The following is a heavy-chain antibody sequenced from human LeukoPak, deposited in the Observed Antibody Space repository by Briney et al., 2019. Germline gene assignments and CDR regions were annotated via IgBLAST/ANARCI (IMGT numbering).Heavy chain of an antibody. CDR3: AKDNSLAEYFLH. V-gene: IGHV3-64*01. J-gene: IGHJ1*01. D-gene: IGHD5-18*01. CDR1: GFTFSSYA. CDR2: ISSNGGST. Sequence: SGGSLRLSCVVSGFTFSSYAMHWVRQAPGKGLEYVSAISSNGGSTYYANSVKGRFTISRDNSKNTLYLQMGSLRAEDTVVYFCAKDNSLAEYFLHWGQGTLVTVSS.